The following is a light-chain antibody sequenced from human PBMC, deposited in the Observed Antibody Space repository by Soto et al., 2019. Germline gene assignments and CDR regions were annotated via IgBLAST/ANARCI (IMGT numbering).Light chain of an antibody. J-gene: IGKJ5*01. CDR2: AAS. CDR3: QQSYSTLPIT. V-gene: IGKV1-39*01. Sequence: DIQMTQSPSSLSASVGDRVTITCRASQSISSYLNWYQQKPRKAPKLLIYAASSLQSGVPSRFSGSGSGTDFTLTISSLQPEDFATYYCQQSYSTLPITFGQGTRLEI. CDR1: QSISSY.